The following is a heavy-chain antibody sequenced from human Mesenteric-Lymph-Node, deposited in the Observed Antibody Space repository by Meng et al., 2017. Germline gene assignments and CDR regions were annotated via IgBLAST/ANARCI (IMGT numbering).Heavy chain of an antibody. J-gene: IGHJ4*02. D-gene: IGHD5-18*01. CDR3: ARDPAPMGQLWLNPNYYFDY. CDR2: INPSGGST. Sequence: ASVKVSCKASGYTFTSYYMHWVRQAPGQGLEWMGIINPSGGSTSYAQKFQGRVTMTRDTSTSTVYMELSSLRSEDTAVYYRARDPAPMGQLWLNPNYYFDYWGQGTLVTVSS. CDR1: GYTFTSYY. V-gene: IGHV1-46*01.